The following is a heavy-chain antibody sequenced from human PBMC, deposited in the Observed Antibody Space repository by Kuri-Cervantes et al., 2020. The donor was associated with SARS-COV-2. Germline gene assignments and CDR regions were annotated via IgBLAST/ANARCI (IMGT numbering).Heavy chain of an antibody. V-gene: IGHV3-21*01. Sequence: GESLKISCAASGFTFSSYSMNWVRQAPGKGLEWVSSISSSSSYIYYADSVKGRFTISRDNAKNSLYLQMNSLRAEDTAVYYCARRLEYDFWSGPLDAFDIWGQGTMVTVSS. D-gene: IGHD3-3*01. CDR2: ISSSSSYI. CDR3: ARRLEYDFWSGPLDAFDI. CDR1: GFTFSSYS. J-gene: IGHJ3*02.